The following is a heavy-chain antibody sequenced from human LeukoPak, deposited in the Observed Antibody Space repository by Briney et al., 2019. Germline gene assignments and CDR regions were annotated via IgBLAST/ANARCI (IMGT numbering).Heavy chain of an antibody. CDR3: ARAGRGVATPQPADY. CDR2: IIPILGLA. D-gene: IGHD5-12*01. Sequence: SVKVSCKASGGTFSSYAISWVRQAPGQGLEWMGRIIPILGLANYAQKFQGRVTITADKSTSTAYMELSSLRSEDTAVYYCARAGRGVATPQPADYWGQGTLVTVSS. J-gene: IGHJ4*02. V-gene: IGHV1-69*04. CDR1: GGTFSSYA.